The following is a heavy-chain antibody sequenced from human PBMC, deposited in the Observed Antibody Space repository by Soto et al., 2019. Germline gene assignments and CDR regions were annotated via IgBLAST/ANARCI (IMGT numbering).Heavy chain of an antibody. CDR1: GYTFTSYG. V-gene: IGHV1-18*04. J-gene: IGHJ6*02. CDR3: ARFGLVVPAAIPEYYYYYYGMDV. D-gene: IGHD2-2*02. Sequence: QVQLVQSGAEVKKPGASVKVSCKASGYTFTSYGISWVRQAPGQGLEWMGWISAYNGNTNYAQKLQDRVTMTTDTSTSTAYMELRSLRSDDTAVYYCARFGLVVPAAIPEYYYYYYGMDVWGQGTTVTVSS. CDR2: ISAYNGNT.